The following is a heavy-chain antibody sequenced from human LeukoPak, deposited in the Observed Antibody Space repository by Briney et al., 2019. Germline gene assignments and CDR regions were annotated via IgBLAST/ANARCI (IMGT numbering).Heavy chain of an antibody. V-gene: IGHV3-9*01. Sequence: GGSLRLSCAASGFTFDDYAMHWARQAPGKGLEWVSGISWNSGSIGYADSVKGRFTISRDNAKNSLYLQMNSLRAEDTALYYCAKDNYGDWGYYFDYWGQGTLVTVSS. D-gene: IGHD4-17*01. J-gene: IGHJ4*02. CDR1: GFTFDDYA. CDR2: ISWNSGSI. CDR3: AKDNYGDWGYYFDY.